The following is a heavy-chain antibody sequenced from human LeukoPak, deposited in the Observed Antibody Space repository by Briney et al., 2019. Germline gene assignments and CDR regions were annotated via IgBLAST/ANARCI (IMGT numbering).Heavy chain of an antibody. V-gene: IGHV3-23*01. J-gene: IGHJ4*02. Sequence: GGPLRLSCAASGFTFSSYAMSWVRQAPEKGLEWVSAISGSGGSTYYADSVKGRFAISRDNSKNTLYLQMNSLRAEDTAVYYCAKDGLIRFLEWFREYYFDYWGQGTLVTVSS. CDR3: AKDGLIRFLEWFREYYFDY. CDR2: ISGSGGST. CDR1: GFTFSSYA. D-gene: IGHD3-3*01.